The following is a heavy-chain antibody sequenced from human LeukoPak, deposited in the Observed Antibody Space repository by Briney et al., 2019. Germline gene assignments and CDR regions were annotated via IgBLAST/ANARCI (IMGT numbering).Heavy chain of an antibody. V-gene: IGHV4-34*01. J-gene: IGHJ1*01. CDR1: GGSFSGYY. Sequence: SETLSLTCAVYGGSFSGYYWSWIRQPPGKGLEWVGVINHSGSSNYYTPLKSRVTISVDTSKSQFPLKLSSVTAADTAVYYSARGQHHVIGGQGTLVTVSS. D-gene: IGHD3-16*02. CDR2: INHSGSS. CDR3: ARGQHHVI.